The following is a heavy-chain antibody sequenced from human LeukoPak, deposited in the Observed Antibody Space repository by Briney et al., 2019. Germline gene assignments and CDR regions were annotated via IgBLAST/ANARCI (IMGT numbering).Heavy chain of an antibody. CDR3: AKDDKGDFYFDY. V-gene: IGHV3-23*01. D-gene: IGHD3-16*01. CDR1: GFTFSSYA. Sequence: GGSLRLSCAASGFTFSSYAMSWVRQAPGRGLEWVSTISGSGDSTYYSDSVRGRFTISRDISKNTVCLQMNSLRAEDTAMYYCAKDDKGDFYFDYWGQGTLVTVSS. J-gene: IGHJ4*02. CDR2: ISGSGDST.